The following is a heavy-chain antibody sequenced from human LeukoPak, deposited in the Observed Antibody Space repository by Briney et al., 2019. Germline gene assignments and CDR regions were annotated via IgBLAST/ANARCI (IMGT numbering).Heavy chain of an antibody. CDR3: ARLPPYSSSAYYFDC. D-gene: IGHD6-6*01. J-gene: IGHJ4*02. Sequence: SETLSLTCAVSGYSISSGYYWGWIRQPPGKGLEWIGNIYHSGSTYYNPSLKSRVTISVDTSKNQFSLKLSSVTAADTAVYYCARLPPYSSSAYYFDCWGQGTLVTVSS. V-gene: IGHV4-38-2*01. CDR2: IYHSGST. CDR1: GYSISSGYY.